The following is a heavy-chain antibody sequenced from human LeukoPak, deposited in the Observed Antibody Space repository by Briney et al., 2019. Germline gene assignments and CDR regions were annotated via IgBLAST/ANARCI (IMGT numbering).Heavy chain of an antibody. V-gene: IGHV3-30*18. CDR1: GFTFTSYG. J-gene: IGHJ6*03. Sequence: GRSLRLSCAASGFTFTSYGMHWVRQAPGKGLEWVAVISYDGSNKYYADSVKGRFTISRDNSKNTLYLQMNSLRAEDTAVYYCAKVLTGAYMDVWGKGTTVTVSS. D-gene: IGHD3-10*01. CDR2: ISYDGSNK. CDR3: AKVLTGAYMDV.